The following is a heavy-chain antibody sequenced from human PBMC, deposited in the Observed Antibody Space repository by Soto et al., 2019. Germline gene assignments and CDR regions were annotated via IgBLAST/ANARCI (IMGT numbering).Heavy chain of an antibody. V-gene: IGHV3-30*18. CDR1: GFPFSSYG. J-gene: IGHJ4*02. D-gene: IGHD3-16*02. Sequence: GGSLRLSCAASGFPFSSYGMHWVRQAPGKGLEWVAVISYDGSNKYYADSVKGRFTISRDNSKNTLYLQMNSLRAEDTAVYYCAKDSGYDYIWGSYRYYDYWGQGTLVTVSS. CDR3: AKDSGYDYIWGSYRYYDY. CDR2: ISYDGSNK.